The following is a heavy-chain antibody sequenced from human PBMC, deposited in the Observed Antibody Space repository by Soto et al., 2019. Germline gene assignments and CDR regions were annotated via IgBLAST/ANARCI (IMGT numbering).Heavy chain of an antibody. CDR2: ITTSGSSI. D-gene: IGHD2-8*01. Sequence: EVQLVESGGGLVKPGGSLRLSCAASGFTFSSYDMNWVRQAPGKGLEYVSSITTSGSSIYYGDSVWGRFNISRDNAKNSLFLQMDSLRAEDTGVYYCVRSVTGPMLRHNLFDPWGQGTLVTVSS. J-gene: IGHJ5*02. V-gene: IGHV3-21*01. CDR1: GFTFSSYD. CDR3: VRSVTGPMLRHNLFDP.